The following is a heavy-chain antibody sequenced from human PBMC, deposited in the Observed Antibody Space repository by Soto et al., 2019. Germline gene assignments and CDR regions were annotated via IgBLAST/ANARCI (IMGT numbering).Heavy chain of an antibody. D-gene: IGHD5-12*01. V-gene: IGHV1-69*01. CDR3: ARVAGYNYQWGGVQL. CDR1: GGTFRSDA. CDR2: IMGIFGTT. Sequence: QVQLVQSGAVVKKPGSSVKVSCKASGGTFRSDAIGWVRQAPGQGLEWMGGIMGIFGTTNYAQKFQGRVTISAGEMGTTAYMVLRNLRSEDTAVYYCARVAGYNYQWGGVQLWGQGTMVTVSS. J-gene: IGHJ3*01.